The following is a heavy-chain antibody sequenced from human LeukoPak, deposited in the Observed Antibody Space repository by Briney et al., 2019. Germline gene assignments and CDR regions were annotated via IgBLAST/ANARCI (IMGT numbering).Heavy chain of an antibody. D-gene: IGHD5-18*01. CDR3: ARPRWIEQQPRGGAFDI. CDR2: IYPGDSDT. V-gene: IGHV5-51*01. J-gene: IGHJ3*02. Sequence: GESLKISCRGSGYTFASYYIGWVRQVPGKGLGWMGIIYPGDSDTGYSPSFQGQVTISADKSISTAYLQWSSLKSSDTATYYCARPRWIEQQPRGGAFDIWGQGTMVTVSS. CDR1: GYTFASYY.